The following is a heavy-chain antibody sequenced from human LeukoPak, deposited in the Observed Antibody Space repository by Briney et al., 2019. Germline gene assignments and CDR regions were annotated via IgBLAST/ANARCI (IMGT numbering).Heavy chain of an antibody. CDR2: IASDGSST. J-gene: IGHJ4*02. Sequence: PGGSLRLSCAASGFTFSDYWMHWVRQAPGKGLVWVSRIASDGSSTSYADSVKGRFTISRDNAKNTLYVQMNSLRAENTAVYYCVRDKLTGASRLDYWGQGTLLTVSS. CDR1: GFTFSDYW. D-gene: IGHD7-27*01. CDR3: VRDKLTGASRLDY. V-gene: IGHV3-74*01.